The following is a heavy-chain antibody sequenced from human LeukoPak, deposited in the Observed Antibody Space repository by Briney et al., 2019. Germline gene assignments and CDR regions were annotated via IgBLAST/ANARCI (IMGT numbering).Heavy chain of an antibody. Sequence: GASVKVSCKASGYTFTSYGISWVRQAPGQGLEWMGWISAYNGNTNYAQKLQGRVTMTTDTSTSIAYMELRSLRSDDTAVYYCARITTVTTSRWFDPWGQGTLVTVSS. CDR3: ARITTVTTSRWFDP. J-gene: IGHJ5*02. D-gene: IGHD4-17*01. CDR1: GYTFTSYG. V-gene: IGHV1-18*01. CDR2: ISAYNGNT.